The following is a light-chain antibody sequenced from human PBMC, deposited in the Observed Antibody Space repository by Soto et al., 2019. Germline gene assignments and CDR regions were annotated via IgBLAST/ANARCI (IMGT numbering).Light chain of an antibody. CDR3: QAWDSNTVV. CDR1: KLGDKY. J-gene: IGLJ2*01. CDR2: QDN. Sequence: SYDLTQPPSVSVSPGQTASITCSGDKLGDKYACWYQQKAGQSPVLVIYQDNRRPSGIPERFSGSNSGNTATLTISGTQAMDEADYYCQAWDSNTVVFGGGTKVTVL. V-gene: IGLV3-1*01.